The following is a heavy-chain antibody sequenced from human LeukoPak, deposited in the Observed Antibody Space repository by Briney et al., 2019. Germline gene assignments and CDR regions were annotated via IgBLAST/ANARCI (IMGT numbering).Heavy chain of an antibody. J-gene: IGHJ3*02. Sequence: SETLSLTCAVYGGSFSGYYWSWIRQPPGKGLEWIGEINHSGSANYNPSLESRVTISVDTSKNQFSLKLSSVTAADTAVYYCARSVGSGWYLDAFDIWGQGTMVTVSS. CDR3: ARSVGSGWYLDAFDI. CDR1: GGSFSGYY. V-gene: IGHV4-34*01. CDR2: INHSGSA. D-gene: IGHD6-19*01.